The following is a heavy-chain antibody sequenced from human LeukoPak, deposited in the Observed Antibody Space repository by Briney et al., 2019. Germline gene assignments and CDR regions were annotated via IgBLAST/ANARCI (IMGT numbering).Heavy chain of an antibody. CDR1: GFTFSSYS. V-gene: IGHV3-48*02. CDR3: ARGGLTITMFGVPIIRNFDY. Sequence: GGSLRLSCAASGFTFSSYSMNWVRQAPGKGLEWVSYISSSSSTIYYADSVKGRFTISRDNAKNSLYLQMNSLRDEDTAVYYCARGGLTITMFGVPIIRNFDYWGQGTLVTVSS. D-gene: IGHD3-3*01. J-gene: IGHJ4*02. CDR2: ISSSSSTI.